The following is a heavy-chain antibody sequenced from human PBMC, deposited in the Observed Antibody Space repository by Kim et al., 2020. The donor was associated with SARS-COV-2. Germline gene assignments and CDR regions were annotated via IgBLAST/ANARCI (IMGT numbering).Heavy chain of an antibody. D-gene: IGHD3-22*01. CDR1: GGTFSSYA. CDR2: IIPIFGTA. Sequence: SVKVSCKASGGTFSSYAISWVRQAPGQGLEWMGGIIPIFGTANYAQKFQGRVTITADESTSTAYMELSSLRSEDTAVYYCAGSTYYYDSSGPNWFDPWGQGTLVTVSS. J-gene: IGHJ5*02. CDR3: AGSTYYYDSSGPNWFDP. V-gene: IGHV1-69*13.